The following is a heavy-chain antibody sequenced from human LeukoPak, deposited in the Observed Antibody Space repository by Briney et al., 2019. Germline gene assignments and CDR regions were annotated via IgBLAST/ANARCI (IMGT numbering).Heavy chain of an antibody. CDR3: ARGFNWNYSPGKHFDY. CDR2: IWYDGSNK. CDR1: GFTFSSYG. V-gene: IGHV3-33*01. Sequence: GGSLRLSCAASGFTFSSYGMHWVRQAPGKGLEWVAVIWYDGSNKYYADSVKGRFTISRDNSKNTLYLQMNSLRAEDTPVYYCARGFNWNYSPGKHFDYWGQGTLVTVSS. D-gene: IGHD1-7*01. J-gene: IGHJ4*02.